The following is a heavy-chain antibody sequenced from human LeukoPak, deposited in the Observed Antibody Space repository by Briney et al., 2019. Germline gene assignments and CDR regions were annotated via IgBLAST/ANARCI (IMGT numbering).Heavy chain of an antibody. CDR1: GFTFSDYW. CDR3: AVLGAAYNTPN. Sequence: GGSLRLSCAASGFTFSDYWMHWVRQAPGKGLEWVSLISWDGGSTYYADSVKGRFTISRDNSKNSLYLQMSSLRTEDTALYYCAVLGAAYNTPNWGQGTLVTVSS. CDR2: ISWDGGST. D-gene: IGHD3-3*02. J-gene: IGHJ4*02. V-gene: IGHV3-43*01.